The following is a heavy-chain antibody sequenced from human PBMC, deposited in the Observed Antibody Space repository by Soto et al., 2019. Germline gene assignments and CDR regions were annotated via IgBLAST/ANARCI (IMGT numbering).Heavy chain of an antibody. CDR2: IIPILGIA. Sequence: GASVKVSCKASGCTFRSYTISWVRQAPGQGLEWMGRIIPILGIANYAQKFQGRFTISRDNSKNTLYLQMNSLRAEDTAVYYCATAARPNYYYGMDVWGQGTTVTVSS. CDR1: GCTFRSYT. J-gene: IGHJ6*02. CDR3: ATAARPNYYYGMDV. D-gene: IGHD6-6*01. V-gene: IGHV1-69*02.